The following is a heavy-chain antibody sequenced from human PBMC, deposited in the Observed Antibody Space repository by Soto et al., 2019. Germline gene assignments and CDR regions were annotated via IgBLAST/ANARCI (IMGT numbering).Heavy chain of an antibody. D-gene: IGHD6-13*01. V-gene: IGHV3-11*01. CDR2: ISSAGRTI. J-gene: IGHJ4*02. Sequence: AGSLRLSCAASGFTFSDYYMSCIRQAPGKGLEWISCISSAGRTIYFADAVKGRSTISRDNPNNSLYLQLHSLRAEDTAVYYWARCYEAKSRWSIVFYYSEYWAQGALVTVSS. CDR3: ARCYEAKSRWSIVFYYSEY. CDR1: GFTFSDYY.